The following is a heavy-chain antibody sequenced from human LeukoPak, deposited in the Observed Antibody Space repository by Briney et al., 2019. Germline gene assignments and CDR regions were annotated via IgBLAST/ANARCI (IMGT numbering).Heavy chain of an antibody. CDR3: ARDRYNWNDFYFDY. J-gene: IGHJ4*02. CDR1: GFTFSTYG. CDR2: IGSSGSTV. Sequence: GGSLRLSCAASGFTFSTYGMNWVRQAPGKGLEWVSYIGSSGSTVYYADSVKGRFTISRDNAKNSLYLQMNSLRAEDTAVYYCARDRYNWNDFYFDYWGQGTLVTVSS. V-gene: IGHV3-48*04. D-gene: IGHD1-1*01.